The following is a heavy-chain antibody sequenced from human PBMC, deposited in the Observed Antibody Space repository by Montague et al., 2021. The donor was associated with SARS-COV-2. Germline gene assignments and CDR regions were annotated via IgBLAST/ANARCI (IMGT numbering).Heavy chain of an antibody. J-gene: IGHJ4*02. CDR3: ARDSSWTPFDF. CDR1: GDSISSGGYY. D-gene: IGHD3/OR15-3a*01. V-gene: IGHV4-31*03. Sequence: TLSLTCTVSGDSISSGGYYWSWIRQHPGKGLEWIGYISYSGXTXYTXSLKSRITMSVDTSNNQFSLKLWSVTAADTAVYYCARDSSWTPFDFWGQGTLVTVSS. CDR2: ISYSGXT.